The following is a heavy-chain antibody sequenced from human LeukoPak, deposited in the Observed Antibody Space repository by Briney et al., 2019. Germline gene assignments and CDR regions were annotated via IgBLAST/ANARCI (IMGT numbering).Heavy chain of an antibody. J-gene: IGHJ4*02. CDR1: GFTFSDHY. CDR3: ARVSRDYYDSSGYYDY. D-gene: IGHD3-22*01. CDR2: TRNKANSYTT. Sequence: GGSLRLSCAASGFTFSDHYMDWVRQAPGKGLEWVGRTRNKANSYTTEYAASVKGRFTISRDDSKNSLYLQMNSLKTEDTAVYYCARVSRDYYDSSGYYDYWGQGTLVTVSS. V-gene: IGHV3-72*01.